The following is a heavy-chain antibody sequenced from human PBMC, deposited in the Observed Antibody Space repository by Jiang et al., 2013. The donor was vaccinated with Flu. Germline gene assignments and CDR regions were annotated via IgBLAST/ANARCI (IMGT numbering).Heavy chain of an antibody. CDR1: GFTFSSYG. D-gene: IGHD3-3*01. V-gene: IGHV3-30*18. CDR2: ISYDGSYK. Sequence: GVVQPGRSLRLSCAASGFTFSSYGMHWVRQAPGKGLEWVAVISYDGSYKYYADSVKGRFTISRDNSKNTLYLQMNSLRAEDTAVYYCAKAVRSGYGATSVDYWGQGTLVTVSS. J-gene: IGHJ4*02. CDR3: AKAVRSGYGATSVDY.